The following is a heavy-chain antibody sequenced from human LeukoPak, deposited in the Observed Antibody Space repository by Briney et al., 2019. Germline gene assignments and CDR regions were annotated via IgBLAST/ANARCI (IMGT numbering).Heavy chain of an antibody. CDR2: INPSGGST. V-gene: IGHV1-46*01. D-gene: IGHD3-3*01. J-gene: IGHJ4*02. Sequence: GASVKVSCKASGYTFTDYHMHWVRQAPGQGLEWMGIINPSGGSTSYAQKFQGRVTMTRDTSTSTVYMELSSLRSEDTAVYYCARDIFTYYDFWSGLRGPFDYWGQGTLVTVSS. CDR3: ARDIFTYYDFWSGLRGPFDY. CDR1: GYTFTDYH.